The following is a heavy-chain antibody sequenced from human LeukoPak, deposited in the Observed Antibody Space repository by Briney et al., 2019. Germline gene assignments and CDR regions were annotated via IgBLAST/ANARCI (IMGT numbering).Heavy chain of an antibody. CDR2: ISSSSGYI. Sequence: GGSLRLSCAASGFTFSSYSMHWVRQAPGKGLEWVSFISSSSGYIYYADSVKGRFTISRDNAKNSLYLQMNSLRAEDTAVYYCARVPYYDILTGYSDYRGQGTLVTVSS. J-gene: IGHJ4*02. V-gene: IGHV3-21*01. CDR3: ARVPYYDILTGYSDY. CDR1: GFTFSSYS. D-gene: IGHD3-9*01.